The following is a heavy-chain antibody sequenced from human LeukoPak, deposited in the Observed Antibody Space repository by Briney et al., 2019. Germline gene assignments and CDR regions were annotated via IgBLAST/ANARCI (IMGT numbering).Heavy chain of an antibody. CDR2: ISSTSSYI. CDR3: ARGISGTSGYYFRGLDY. J-gene: IGHJ4*02. V-gene: IGHV3-21*01. Sequence: GGSLRLSCAASGVTFTTYSMNWVRQAPGKGLEWVSSISSTSSYIYYADSVKGRFTISRDNAKNSLYLQMNSLRAEDTAVYYCARGISGTSGYYFRGLDYWGQGTLVTVSS. D-gene: IGHD3-22*01. CDR1: GVTFTTYS.